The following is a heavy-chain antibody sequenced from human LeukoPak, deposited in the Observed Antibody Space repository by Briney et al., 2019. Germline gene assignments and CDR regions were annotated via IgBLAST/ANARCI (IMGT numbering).Heavy chain of an antibody. CDR3: AKDHSSGWSDAFDI. CDR1: GFTFSSYS. Sequence: GGSLRLSCAASGFTFSSYSMNWVRQAPGKGLEWVSSISSSSTYMYYADSVKGRFTISRDNAKNSLYLQMNSLRAEDTAVYYCAKDHSSGWSDAFDIWGQGTMVTVSS. J-gene: IGHJ3*02. V-gene: IGHV3-21*04. CDR2: ISSSSTYM. D-gene: IGHD6-19*01.